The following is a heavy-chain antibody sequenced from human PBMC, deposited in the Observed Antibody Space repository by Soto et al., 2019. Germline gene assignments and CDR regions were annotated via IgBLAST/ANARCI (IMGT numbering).Heavy chain of an antibody. Sequence: QPGGSLRLSCAASGFTFSSYAMSWVRQAPGKGLEWVSAISGSGGSTYYADSVKGRFTISRDNSKNTLYLQMNSLRAEDTAVYYCAKGSGYDLGHYYYYYMDVWGKGTTVTVSS. V-gene: IGHV3-23*01. D-gene: IGHD5-12*01. CDR2: ISGSGGST. CDR3: AKGSGYDLGHYYYYYMDV. J-gene: IGHJ6*03. CDR1: GFTFSSYA.